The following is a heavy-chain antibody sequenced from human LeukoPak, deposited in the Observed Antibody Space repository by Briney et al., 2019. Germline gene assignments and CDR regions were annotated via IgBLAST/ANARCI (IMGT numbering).Heavy chain of an antibody. CDR2: RHYNGKT. V-gene: IGHV4-39*01. J-gene: IGHJ4*02. D-gene: IGHD2-15*01. CDR3: ARLSTCSGGTCFHDC. CDR1: GGSISGSPYF. Sequence: PSETLSLTCTVSGGSISGSPYFWGWIRQSPGEGLEWIGIRHYNGKTHYNPSLESRVTLFVDTSEDQFSLRLSSVTAADTAVYYCARLSTCSGGTCFHDCWGQGTLVTVSS.